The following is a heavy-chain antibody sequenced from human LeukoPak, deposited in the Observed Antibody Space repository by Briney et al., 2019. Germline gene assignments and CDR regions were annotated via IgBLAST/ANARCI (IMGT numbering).Heavy chain of an antibody. CDR1: GYSFNTYW. D-gene: IGHD1-26*01. V-gene: IGHV5-51*01. CDR2: IYPGDSDT. J-gene: IGHJ4*02. CDR3: ARPVSGSYYYFDY. Sequence: LGESLKISCKGSGYSFNTYWIGWVRQMPGKGLEWMGIIYPGDSDTKYSPSFQGQVTISADKSISTAYLQWSSLKASDTAMYYCARPVSGSYYYFDYWGQGTLVTVSS.